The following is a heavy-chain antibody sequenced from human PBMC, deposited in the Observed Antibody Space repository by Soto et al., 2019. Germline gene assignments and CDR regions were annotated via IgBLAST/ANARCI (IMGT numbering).Heavy chain of an antibody. Sequence: GSLSLSCSASGFTFIIFGMTWVRQASGKGLEWVSSINDSGDTYYGDSVKGRFTVSRDNSKNTLYLQMNSLSAEDTAVYYCAKRVAYSSSSAYFDYWGQGALVTVSS. D-gene: IGHD6-6*01. CDR3: AKRVAYSSSSAYFDY. V-gene: IGHV3-23*01. CDR1: GFTFIIFG. J-gene: IGHJ4*02. CDR2: INDSGDT.